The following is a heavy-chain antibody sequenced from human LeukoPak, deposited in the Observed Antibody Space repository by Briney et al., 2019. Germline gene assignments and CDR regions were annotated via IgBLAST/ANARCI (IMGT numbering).Heavy chain of an antibody. V-gene: IGHV3-64D*06. J-gene: IGHJ4*02. CDR1: GFSFNNYG. Sequence: PGGSLRLSCSASGFSFNNYGLHWVRQTPGKGLEYVSAISSDGASTYYADSVKGRFTISRDNSRNTLYLQMSSLRPEDTALYYCVKVAKVDSSGYYLDPDDFEFWGQGTLITVSS. CDR2: ISSDGAST. D-gene: IGHD3-22*01. CDR3: VKVAKVDSSGYYLDPDDFEF.